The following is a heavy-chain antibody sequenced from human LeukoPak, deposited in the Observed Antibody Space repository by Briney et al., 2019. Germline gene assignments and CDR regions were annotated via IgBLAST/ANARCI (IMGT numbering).Heavy chain of an antibody. D-gene: IGHD4-23*01. J-gene: IGHJ4*02. V-gene: IGHV3-23*01. CDR3: AKYAPPTTVVTRYFDY. Sequence: GGSLRLSCAASGFTVSSNYMSWVRQAPEQGLEWVSVIGRSGADIQYADSVKGRFTISRDNSKNMLYLQMSSLRAEDTAVYYCAKYAPPTTVVTRYFDYWGQGTLVTVSS. CDR1: GFTVSSNY. CDR2: IGRSGADI.